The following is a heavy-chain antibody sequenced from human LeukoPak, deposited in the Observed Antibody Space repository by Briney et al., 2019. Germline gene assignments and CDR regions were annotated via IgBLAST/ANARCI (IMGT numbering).Heavy chain of an antibody. V-gene: IGHV3-9*01. CDR3: AKDIATGNRLYYFDY. D-gene: IGHD1-14*01. Sequence: GGSLRLSCAASGFTFDDYAMHWVRQAPGKGLEWVSGISWNSGSIGYADSVKGRFTISRDNAKNSLYLQMNSLRAEDTALYYCAKDIATGNRLYYFDYWGQGTLATVSS. J-gene: IGHJ4*02. CDR1: GFTFDDYA. CDR2: ISWNSGSI.